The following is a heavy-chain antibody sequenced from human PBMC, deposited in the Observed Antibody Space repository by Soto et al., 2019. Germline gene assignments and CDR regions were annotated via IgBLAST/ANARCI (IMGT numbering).Heavy chain of an antibody. CDR2: ISSSGSTI. CDR3: ATLPTPPIRHWDYYYYGMDV. Sequence: QVQLVESGGGLVKPGGSLRLSCAASGFTFSDYYMSWIRQAPGKGLEWVSYISSSGSTIYYADSVKGRFTISRDNAKNSLYLQMNSLRAEDTAVYYCATLPTPPIRHWDYYYYGMDVWGQGTTVTVSS. CDR1: GFTFSDYY. V-gene: IGHV3-11*01. D-gene: IGHD2-21*01. J-gene: IGHJ6*02.